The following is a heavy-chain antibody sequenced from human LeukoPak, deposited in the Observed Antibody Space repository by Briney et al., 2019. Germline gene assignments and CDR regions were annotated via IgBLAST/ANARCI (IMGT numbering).Heavy chain of an antibody. D-gene: IGHD4-17*01. CDR3: APGPTVTTTGYYYYMDV. CDR2: IKQDGSEK. CDR1: GFTFSSYW. Sequence: PGGSLRLSCAASGFTFSSYWMSWVRQAPGKGLEWVANIKQDGSEKYYVDSVKGRFTISRDNAKNSLYLQMNSLRAEDTAVYYCAPGPTVTTTGYYYYMDVWGKGTTVTVSS. V-gene: IGHV3-7*01. J-gene: IGHJ6*03.